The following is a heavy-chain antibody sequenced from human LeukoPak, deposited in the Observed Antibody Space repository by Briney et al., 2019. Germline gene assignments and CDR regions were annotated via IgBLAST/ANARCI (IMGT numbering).Heavy chain of an antibody. J-gene: IGHJ5*02. CDR3: ARDLGQYYDTSDNWFDP. V-gene: IGHV3-23*01. Sequence: GGSLRLSCAASGFTFSSYGMSWVRQAPGKGLEWVSATSGSGGSTYYADSVKGRFTISRDNAKNTLNLQMNSLRAEDTAVYYCARDLGQYYDTSDNWFDPWGQGTLVTVSS. CDR1: GFTFSSYG. CDR2: TSGSGGST. D-gene: IGHD3-22*01.